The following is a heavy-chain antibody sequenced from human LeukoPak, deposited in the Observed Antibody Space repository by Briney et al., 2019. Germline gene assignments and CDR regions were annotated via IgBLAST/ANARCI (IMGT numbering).Heavy chain of an antibody. V-gene: IGHV4-39*01. CDR1: GGSISSSSYY. CDR2: IYYSGST. D-gene: IGHD3-10*01. CDR3: ARHVSRFGEPVYYFDY. J-gene: IGHJ4*02. Sequence: SETLSLTCTVSGGSISSSSYYWGWIRQPPGKGLEWIGSIYYSGSTYYNPSLKSRVTISVDTSKNQFSLKLSSVTAADTAVYYCARHVSRFGEPVYYFDYWGQGTLVTVSS.